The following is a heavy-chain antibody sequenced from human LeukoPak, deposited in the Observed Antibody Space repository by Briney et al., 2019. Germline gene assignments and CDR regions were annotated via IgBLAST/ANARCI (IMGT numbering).Heavy chain of an antibody. V-gene: IGHV4-59*08. D-gene: IGHD3-16*01. CDR2: IYNSGST. CDR1: GGSISSHY. J-gene: IGHJ3*01. CDR3: ARDDYGVFDAFDV. Sequence: PSETLSLTCTVSGGSISSHYWSWIRQPPGKGREGIGYIYNSGSTNYNPSLKSRVTISLDTSKNQFSLHLTSVTAADTAVYFCARDDYGVFDAFDVWGQGTVVTVSS.